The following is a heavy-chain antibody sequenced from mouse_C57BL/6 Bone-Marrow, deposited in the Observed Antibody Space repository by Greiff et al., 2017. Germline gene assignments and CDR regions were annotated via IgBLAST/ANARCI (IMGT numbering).Heavy chain of an antibody. CDR1: GYAFSSSW. CDR3: ARHGLDY. D-gene: IGHD1-1*01. Sequence: VQLQQSGPELVKPGASVKISCKASGYAFSSSWMNWVKQRPGKGLEWIGRIYPGDGDTNYNGKFKGKATLTADKSSSTAYMQLSSLTSEDSAVYFCARHGLDYWGQGTTLTVSS. V-gene: IGHV1-82*01. J-gene: IGHJ2*01. CDR2: IYPGDGDT.